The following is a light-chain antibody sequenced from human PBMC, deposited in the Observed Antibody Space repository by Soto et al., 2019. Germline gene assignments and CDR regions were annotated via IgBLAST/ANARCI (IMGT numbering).Light chain of an antibody. CDR2: GTS. CDR1: QSVSRHY. V-gene: IGKV3-20*01. CDR3: QQYGSSPWT. Sequence: EIVLTQSPGTLSLSPGERATLSCRASQSVSRHYLAWYQQKPGQAPRLLIYGTSSRATGIPDRFTGSGSGTDFTLTISRLEPEDFAVYYCQQYGSSPWTFGQGTKVEIK. J-gene: IGKJ1*01.